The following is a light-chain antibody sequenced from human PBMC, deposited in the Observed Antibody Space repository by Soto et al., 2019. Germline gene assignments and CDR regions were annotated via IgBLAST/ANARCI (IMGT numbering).Light chain of an antibody. CDR2: LEHSGTY. CDR3: ETWDSNTRV. CDR1: SGHSSSI. Sequence: QSVLTQSSSASASLGSSVKLTCTLSSGHSSSIIAWHQQQPGKAPRYLMKLEHSGTYNKGSGVPDRFSGSSSGADRYLTISTLQFDDEADYYCETWDSNTRVFGGGTKLTVL. V-gene: IGLV4-60*02. J-gene: IGLJ3*02.